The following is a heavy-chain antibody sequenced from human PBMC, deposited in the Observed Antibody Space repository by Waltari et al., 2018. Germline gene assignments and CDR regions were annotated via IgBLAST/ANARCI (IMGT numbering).Heavy chain of an antibody. CDR1: GGSISSYY. V-gene: IGHV4-59*08. D-gene: IGHD5-12*01. CDR2: IYYSGST. CDR3: ARGGGYKSYYYYGMDV. Sequence: QVQLQESGPGLVKPSETLSLTCTVSGGSISSYYWSWIRQPPGKGLEWIGYIYYSGSTTYNPSLKSRVTISVDTSKNQFSLKLSSVTAADTAVYYCARGGGYKSYYYYGMDVWGQGTTVTVSS. J-gene: IGHJ6*02.